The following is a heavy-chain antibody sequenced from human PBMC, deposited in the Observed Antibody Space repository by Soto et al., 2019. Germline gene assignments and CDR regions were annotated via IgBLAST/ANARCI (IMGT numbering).Heavy chain of an antibody. CDR1: GCSISSYY. CDR2: IYYSGST. CDR3: ARERRIAAAGTRSGMDV. D-gene: IGHD6-13*01. V-gene: IGHV4-59*06. Sequence: SETLSLTCTVSGCSISSYYWSWIRQHPGKGLEWIGYIYYSGSTYYNPSLKSRVTISVDTSKNQFSLKLSSVTAADTAVYYCARERRIAAAGTRSGMDVWGQGTTVTVSS. J-gene: IGHJ6*02.